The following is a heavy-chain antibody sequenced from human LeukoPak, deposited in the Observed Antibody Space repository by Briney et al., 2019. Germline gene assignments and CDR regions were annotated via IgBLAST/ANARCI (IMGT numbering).Heavy chain of an antibody. Sequence: GGSLRLSCATSGLTFSSYWMHWVRRAPGKGLEWVSAITGTGHITYYADSVKGRFTISRGNSKNTLYLQMNSLRAEDTVLYYCGRARLGAMLFFDSWGQGTLVTVSS. D-gene: IGHD3-16*01. J-gene: IGHJ4*02. CDR1: GLTFSSYW. V-gene: IGHV3-23*01. CDR2: ITGTGHIT. CDR3: GRARLGAMLFFDS.